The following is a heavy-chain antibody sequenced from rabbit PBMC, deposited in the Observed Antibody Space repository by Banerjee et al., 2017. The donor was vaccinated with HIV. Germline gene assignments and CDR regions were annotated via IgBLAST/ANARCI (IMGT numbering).Heavy chain of an antibody. J-gene: IGHJ3*01. V-gene: IGHV1S40*01. CDR3: ARGDYDNGWGL. Sequence: QSLTESGGDLVKPVAYLTLNSTVSGVVLVSKFSLCWVRQAPGKVLEWIACIYAGSVGSTYDASWAKGLFTFSKTSSTTMTLQMTSLTAADTATYFCARGDYDNGWGLWGQGTLVTVS. CDR2: IYAGSVGST. CDR1: GVVLVSKFS. D-gene: IGHD4-1*01.